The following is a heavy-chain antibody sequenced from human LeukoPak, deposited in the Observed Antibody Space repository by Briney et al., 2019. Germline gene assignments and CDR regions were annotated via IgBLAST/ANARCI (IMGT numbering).Heavy chain of an antibody. J-gene: IGHJ4*02. CDR1: AFTFSSYW. D-gene: IGHD6-19*01. V-gene: IGHV3-7*01. CDR3: ARLQTVAGTDY. CDR2: IKQDGSEK. Sequence: GGSLRLSCAASAFTFSSYWMSLVRQAPGKGLEWVANIKQDGSEKYYVDSVKGRFTISRDNAKNSLYLQMNSLRAEDTAVYYCARLQTVAGTDYWGQGTLVTVSS.